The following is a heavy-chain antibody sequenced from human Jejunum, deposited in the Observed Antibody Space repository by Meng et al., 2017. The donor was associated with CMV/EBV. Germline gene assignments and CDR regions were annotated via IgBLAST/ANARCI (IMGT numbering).Heavy chain of an antibody. CDR3: ARDPSNTSGRYAYFDY. D-gene: IGHD6-19*01. CDR2: ISCYNGDT. J-gene: IGHJ4*02. Sequence: QLQLVQSWAEVKKPSASVRVYCKASGYTFTHHGISWIRQDPGPGLEWMGWISCYNGDTNYAQKLQGRVTMTTDTSTNTAYIDLRGLRSDDTAVYYCARDPSNTSGRYAYFDYWGQGTLVTVSS. V-gene: IGHV1-18*01. CDR1: GYTFTHHG.